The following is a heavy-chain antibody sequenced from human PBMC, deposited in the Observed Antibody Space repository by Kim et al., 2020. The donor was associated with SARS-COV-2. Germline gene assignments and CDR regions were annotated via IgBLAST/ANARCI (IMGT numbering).Heavy chain of an antibody. CDR3: ARDRRSTSADYYFDY. Sequence: GGSLRLSCSVSGFTFSNFWIHWVRQGPGTGLVYVSGISGDGNNNWYADSVKGRFTISRDNAKNTVYLQMNSLRAEDTAIYFCARDRRSTSADYYFDYWG. D-gene: IGHD1-1*01. V-gene: IGHV3-74*01. CDR1: GFTFSNFW. CDR2: ISGDGNNN. J-gene: IGHJ4*01.